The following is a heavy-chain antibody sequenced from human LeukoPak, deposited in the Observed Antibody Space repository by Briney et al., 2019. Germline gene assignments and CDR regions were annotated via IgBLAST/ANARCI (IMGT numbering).Heavy chain of an antibody. CDR3: AKISGYDFQFDY. V-gene: IGHV4-34*01. CDR2: INHSGST. Sequence: SETLSLTCAVYGGSFSGYYWSWIRQPPGKGLEWIGEINHSGSTNYNPSLKSRVTISVDTSKNQFSLKLSSMTAADTAVYYCAKISGYDFQFDYWGQGTLVTVSS. CDR1: GGSFSGYY. J-gene: IGHJ4*02. D-gene: IGHD5-12*01.